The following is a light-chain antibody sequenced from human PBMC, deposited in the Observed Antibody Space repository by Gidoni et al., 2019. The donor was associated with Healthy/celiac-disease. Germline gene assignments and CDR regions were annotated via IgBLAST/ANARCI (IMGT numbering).Light chain of an antibody. CDR3: QQLNSYPGT. CDR2: AAS. V-gene: IGKV1-9*01. Sequence: DIQLTQSPSFLSASVGDRVTITCLASQGISSDLAWYTHKPGKAPKLLIYAASTLQSGVPSRFSGSGSGTEFTLTSSSRQPEDFATYYCQQLNSYPGTFXXXTKVEIK. J-gene: IGKJ1*01. CDR1: QGISSD.